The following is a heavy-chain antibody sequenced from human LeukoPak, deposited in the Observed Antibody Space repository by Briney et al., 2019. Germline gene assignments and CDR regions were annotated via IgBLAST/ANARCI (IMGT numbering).Heavy chain of an antibody. D-gene: IGHD6-19*01. Sequence: QPGGSLRLSCAASGFTFSSYAMHWVRQAPGKGLEWVAVISYDGSNKYYADSVKGRFTISRDNSKNTLYLQMNSLRAEDTAVYYCARDRYSSGWYAYYGMDVWGQGTTVTVSS. CDR3: ARDRYSSGWYAYYGMDV. CDR2: ISYDGSNK. J-gene: IGHJ6*02. V-gene: IGHV3-30*04. CDR1: GFTFSSYA.